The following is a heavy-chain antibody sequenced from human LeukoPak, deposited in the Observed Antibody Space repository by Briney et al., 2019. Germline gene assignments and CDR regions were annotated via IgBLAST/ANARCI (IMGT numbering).Heavy chain of an antibody. CDR3: ARGGVAAKYYFDY. V-gene: IGHV4-59*11. CDR2: IYYSGTT. D-gene: IGHD3-10*01. CDR1: GGSISPLY. Sequence: SETLSLTCTVSGGSISPLYWGWIRQPPGKGLEFIGYIYYSGTTNYNPSLRSRVTLSVDTSKNQSSLKLSSVTAADTAVYYCARGGVAAKYYFDYWGPGTLVTVSS. J-gene: IGHJ4*02.